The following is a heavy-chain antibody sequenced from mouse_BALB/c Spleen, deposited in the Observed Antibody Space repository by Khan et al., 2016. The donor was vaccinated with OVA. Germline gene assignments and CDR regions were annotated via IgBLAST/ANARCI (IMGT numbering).Heavy chain of an antibody. J-gene: IGHJ3*01. V-gene: IGHV5-6-5*01. CDR2: ISSGDNT. CDR3: ASDYWFDY. Sequence: EVELVESGGGLVKPGGSLKVSCAASGFTFSNYAMSWVRQTPERRLEWVASISSGDNTYYPDSVKGRFIISRDNARNLLYLQMSSLSSEDTAMYCYASDYWFDYWGQGTMLTVSA. D-gene: IGHD2-13*01. CDR1: GFTFSNYA.